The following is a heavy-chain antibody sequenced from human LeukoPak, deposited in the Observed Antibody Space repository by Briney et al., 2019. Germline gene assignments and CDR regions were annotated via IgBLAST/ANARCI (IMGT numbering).Heavy chain of an antibody. V-gene: IGHV4-59*10. J-gene: IGHJ4*02. Sequence: SETLSLTCAVYGGSFSGYYWSWIRQPAGKGLEWIGRIYTSGSTNYNPSLKSRVTISVDTSKNQFSLKLSSVTAADTAVYYCAGNYYGSGSYYSEDRYWGQGTLVTVSS. D-gene: IGHD3-10*01. CDR2: IYTSGST. CDR1: GGSFSGYY. CDR3: AGNYYGSGSYYSEDRY.